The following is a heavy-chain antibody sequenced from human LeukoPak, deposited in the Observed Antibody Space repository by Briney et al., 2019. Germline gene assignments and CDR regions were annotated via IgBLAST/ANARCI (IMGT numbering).Heavy chain of an antibody. CDR1: GFTFTNAW. Sequence: GGSLRLSCVASGFTFTNAWMSWVRQAPGKGLEWVGRIKSKGDAETTDYAAPVKGRFFLPRDDSENTLYLQMYSLQTEDTAVYYCTTDLGLTMIRGVLVSWGQGTLVTVSS. J-gene: IGHJ4*02. V-gene: IGHV3-15*01. D-gene: IGHD3-10*01. CDR3: TTDLGLTMIRGVLVS. CDR2: IKSKGDAETT.